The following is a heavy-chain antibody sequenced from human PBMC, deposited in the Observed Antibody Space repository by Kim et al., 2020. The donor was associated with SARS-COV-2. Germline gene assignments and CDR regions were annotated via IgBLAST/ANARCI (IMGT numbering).Heavy chain of an antibody. Sequence: YNPSLKSRVTISVDTSKNQVSLKLSSVTAADTAVYYCARHYGSGRPYFDYWGQGTLVTVSS. V-gene: IGHV4-59*08. J-gene: IGHJ4*02. D-gene: IGHD3-10*01. CDR3: ARHYGSGRPYFDY.